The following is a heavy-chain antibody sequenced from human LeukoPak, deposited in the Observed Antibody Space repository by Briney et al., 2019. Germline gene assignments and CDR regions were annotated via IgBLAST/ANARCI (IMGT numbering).Heavy chain of an antibody. CDR3: ARRVAGSGDRDY. V-gene: IGHV4-39*01. D-gene: IGHD2-15*01. J-gene: IGHJ4*02. CDR2: IYYSGST. Sequence: PSETLSLTCTVSGGSISSSSYYWGWIRQPPGKGLEWIGSIYYSGSTYYNPSLKSRVTISVDTSKNQFSLKLSSVTAADTADYYCARRVAGSGDRDYWGQGILVTVSS. CDR1: GGSISSSSYY.